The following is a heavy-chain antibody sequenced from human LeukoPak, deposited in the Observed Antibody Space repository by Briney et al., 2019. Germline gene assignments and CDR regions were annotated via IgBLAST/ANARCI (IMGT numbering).Heavy chain of an antibody. J-gene: IGHJ5*02. CDR3: ARHFEGQLVWFDP. CDR1: CGSISSYY. V-gene: IGHV4-4*09. Sequence: PSETLSLTCTVSCGSISSYYWSWIRQPPGKGLEWIGYIYTSGSTNYNPSLNTRVTISVHTSKNHFSLKLSSVTAANTAVYYCARHFEGQLVWFDPWGQGTLVTVSS. CDR2: IYTSGST. D-gene: IGHD6-13*01.